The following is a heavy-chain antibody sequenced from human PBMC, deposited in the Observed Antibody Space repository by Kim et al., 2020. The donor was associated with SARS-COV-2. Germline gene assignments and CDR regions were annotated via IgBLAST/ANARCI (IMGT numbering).Heavy chain of an antibody. V-gene: IGHV1-3*01. CDR1: GYTFTSYA. Sequence: ASVKVSCKASGYTFTSYAMHWVRQAPGQRLEWMGWINAGNGNTKYSQKFQGRVTITRDTSASTAYMELSSLRSEDTAVYYCARGHSWYFGLGLLDYWGQGTLVTVSS. CDR3: ARGHSWYFGLGLLDY. D-gene: IGHD6-13*01. J-gene: IGHJ4*02. CDR2: INAGNGNT.